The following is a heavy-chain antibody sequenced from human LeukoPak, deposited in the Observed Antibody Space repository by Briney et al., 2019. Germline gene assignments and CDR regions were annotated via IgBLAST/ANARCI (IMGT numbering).Heavy chain of an antibody. J-gene: IGHJ5*02. D-gene: IGHD3-3*01. CDR1: GFTFTSSG. CDR2: IVVGSGNT. V-gene: IGHV1-58*02. Sequence: GTSVKVSCKASGFTFTSSGMQWVRQARGQRLEWIGWIVVGSGNTNYAQKFQERVTITRDMSTSTVYMELSSLRSEDTAVYYCAREAITIFGVVRTQTTYGPHRFDPWGQGTLVTVSS. CDR3: AREAITIFGVVRTQTTYGPHRFDP.